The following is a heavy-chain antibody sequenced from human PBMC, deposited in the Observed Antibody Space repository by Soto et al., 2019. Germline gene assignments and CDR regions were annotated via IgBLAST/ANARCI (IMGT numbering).Heavy chain of an antibody. CDR3: AGGRSTLSPLDY. CDR2: IYHSGST. J-gene: IGHJ4*02. D-gene: IGHD3-16*02. Sequence: QVQLQESGPGLVKPSGTLSLTCAVSGGSISSSNWWSWVRQPPGKGLEWIGEIYHSGSTNYNPSLKGRXXRXVXXAKAQSSLKLSSVTAAATGVYYCAGGRSTLSPLDYWGEGTLVTGSS. V-gene: IGHV4-4*02. CDR1: GGSISSSNW.